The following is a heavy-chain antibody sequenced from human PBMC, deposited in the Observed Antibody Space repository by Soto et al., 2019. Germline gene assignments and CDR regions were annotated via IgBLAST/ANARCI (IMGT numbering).Heavy chain of an antibody. J-gene: IGHJ3*02. CDR3: AREGGYCGGDCYGAFDI. D-gene: IGHD2-21*02. V-gene: IGHV3-30-3*01. CDR1: GFTFSSYA. CDR2: ISYDGSNK. Sequence: QVQLVESGGGVVQPGRSLRLSCAASGFTFSSYAMHWVRQAPGKGLEWVAVISYDGSNKYYADSVKGRFTISRDNSKNTLYVQMNSLRAEDTAVYYCAREGGYCGGDCYGAFDIWGQGTMVTVSS.